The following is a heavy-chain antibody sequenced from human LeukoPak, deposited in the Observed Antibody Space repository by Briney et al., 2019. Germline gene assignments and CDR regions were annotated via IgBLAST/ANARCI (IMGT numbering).Heavy chain of an antibody. D-gene: IGHD3-22*01. J-gene: IGHJ4*02. CDR2: IYHSGST. CDR1: GGSISSSNW. V-gene: IGHV4-4*02. Sequence: SGTLSLTCAVSGGSISSSNWWSWVRQPPGKGLEWIGEIYHSGSTNYNPSLKSRVTISVDKSKNQFSLKLCSVTAADTAVYYCARGLYDSSESYFDYWGQGTLATVSS. CDR3: ARGLYDSSESYFDY.